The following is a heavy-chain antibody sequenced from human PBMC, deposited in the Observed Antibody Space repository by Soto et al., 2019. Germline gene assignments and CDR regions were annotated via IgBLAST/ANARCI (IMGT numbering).Heavy chain of an antibody. CDR2: IRSSSSTK. CDR3: AREAPDY. CDR1: GFTFRSYW. J-gene: IGHJ4*02. Sequence: RSLRLSCAASGFTFRSYWMSWVRQAPGKGLEWVSYIRSSSSTKYYADSVKGRFTISRDNAKNSLYLQMNSLRAEDTAVYYCAREAPDYWGQGTLVTVSS. V-gene: IGHV3-48*01.